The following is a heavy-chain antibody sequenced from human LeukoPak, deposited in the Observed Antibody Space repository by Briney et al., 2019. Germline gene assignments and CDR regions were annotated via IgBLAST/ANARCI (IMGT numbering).Heavy chain of an antibody. CDR2: ISGSGGST. V-gene: IGHV3-23*01. J-gene: IGHJ4*02. D-gene: IGHD3-22*01. CDR1: GFTFSSYA. CDR3: AIDGTIYDSSGYLFDY. Sequence: GGSLRLSCAASGFTFSSYAMSWVRQAPGKGLEWVSAISGSGGSTYYADSVKGRFTISRDNSKNTLYLQMNSLRAEDTAVYYCAIDGTIYDSSGYLFDYWGQGTLVTVSS.